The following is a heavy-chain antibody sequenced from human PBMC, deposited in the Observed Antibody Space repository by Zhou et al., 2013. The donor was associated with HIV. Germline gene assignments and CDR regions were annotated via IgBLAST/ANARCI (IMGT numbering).Heavy chain of an antibody. CDR1: GYTLANLA. V-gene: IGHV1-24*01. CDR3: GTIPHLTGSTVDMTAIGGGDY. Sequence: QVQLLQSGAEVKPPGASVKVSCKVVGYTLANLAIHWVRQPPGQGLEWMGGFDPEDVMTVYAQKFQGRVTLTQDASSDTAYMSMSGLTSDDTAVYYCGTIPHLTGSTVDMTAIGGGDYWGRGTRSPSPQ. J-gene: IGHJ4*02. CDR2: FDPEDVMT. D-gene: IGHD3-16*01.